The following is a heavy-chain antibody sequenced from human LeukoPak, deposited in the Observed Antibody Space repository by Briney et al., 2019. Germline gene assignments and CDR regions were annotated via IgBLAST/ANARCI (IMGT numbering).Heavy chain of an antibody. J-gene: IGHJ4*02. D-gene: IGHD3-10*01. CDR1: GFTFSSYS. Sequence: PGGSLRLSCAASGFTFSSYSMNWVRQAPGKGLEWVSTIVVTGGVTYYADSVTGRFTISRDNSKNILYLHLNSLRVEDTAVYYCAKDDGGEYHLFDSWGQGTLVTVSS. CDR3: AKDDGGEYHLFDS. V-gene: IGHV3-23*01. CDR2: IVVTGGVT.